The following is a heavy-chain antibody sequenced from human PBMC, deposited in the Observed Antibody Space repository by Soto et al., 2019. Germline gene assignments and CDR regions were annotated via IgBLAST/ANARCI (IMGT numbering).Heavy chain of an antibody. J-gene: IGHJ4*02. CDR1: VYTFSSYA. Sequence: ASVKVSCKASVYTFSSYAMHWVRQAPGQRLEWMGWINAGNGNTKYSQKFRGRVTIARDTSANTAYMELSSLRSEDTAVYYCARKLYGDYTFFDSWGQGTLVTVSS. V-gene: IGHV1-3*01. CDR3: ARKLYGDYTFFDS. CDR2: INAGNGNT. D-gene: IGHD4-17*01.